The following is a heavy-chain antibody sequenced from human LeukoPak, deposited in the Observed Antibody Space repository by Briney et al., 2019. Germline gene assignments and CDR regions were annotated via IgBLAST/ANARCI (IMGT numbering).Heavy chain of an antibody. CDR3: ARVDMITFGGVIDY. CDR1: GGTFSSYA. Sequence: SVKVSCKASGGTFSSYAISWVRQAPGQGLEWMGRIIPIPGIANYAQKFQGRVTITADKSTSTAYMELRSLRSDDTAVYYCARVDMITFGGVIDYWGQGTLVTVSS. CDR2: IIPIPGIA. J-gene: IGHJ4*02. D-gene: IGHD3-16*01. V-gene: IGHV1-69*04.